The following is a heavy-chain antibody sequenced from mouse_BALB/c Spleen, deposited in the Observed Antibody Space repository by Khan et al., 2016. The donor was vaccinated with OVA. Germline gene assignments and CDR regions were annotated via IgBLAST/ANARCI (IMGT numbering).Heavy chain of an antibody. CDR2: ISSTGSYT. CDR1: GFAFNSYD. CDR3: TRPSYYGNPWFTY. D-gene: IGHD2-10*01. Sequence: EVELVESGGGLVKPGGSLKLSCEVSGFAFNSYDMSWVRQTPEKRLEWVATISSTGSYTYYPGSVKGRSTISRDTARNTLYLQMSSLRSEDTALYYCTRPSYYGNPWFTYWGQGTLVTVSA. V-gene: IGHV5-9*02. J-gene: IGHJ3*01.